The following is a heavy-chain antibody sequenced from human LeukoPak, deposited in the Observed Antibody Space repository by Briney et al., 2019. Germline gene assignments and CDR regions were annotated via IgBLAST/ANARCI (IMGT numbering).Heavy chain of an antibody. Sequence: PGGSLRLSCAASGFTFSSYAMSWVRQAPGKGLEWVSAISGSGGSTYYADSVKGRFTISRDNSKNTLYLQMNSLRAEDTAVYYCAKFNGVYSSSWYMGFDYWGQGTLVTVSS. D-gene: IGHD6-13*01. CDR2: ISGSGGST. CDR3: AKFNGVYSSSWYMGFDY. J-gene: IGHJ4*02. CDR1: GFTFSSYA. V-gene: IGHV3-23*01.